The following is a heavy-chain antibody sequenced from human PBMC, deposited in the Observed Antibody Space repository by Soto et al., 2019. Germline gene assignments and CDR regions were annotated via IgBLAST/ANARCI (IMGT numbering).Heavy chain of an antibody. Sequence: QVQLQESGPGLVKPSETLSLTCTVSGGSISSYYWSWIRQPPGKGLEWIGYIYYSGSTNYNPSLMSRVTISVDTSKNQFSLKLSSVTAADTAVYYCARGGAMVRGVAPWGQGTLVTVSS. V-gene: IGHV4-59*01. CDR2: IYYSGST. CDR3: ARGGAMVRGVAP. J-gene: IGHJ5*02. CDR1: GGSISSYY. D-gene: IGHD3-10*01.